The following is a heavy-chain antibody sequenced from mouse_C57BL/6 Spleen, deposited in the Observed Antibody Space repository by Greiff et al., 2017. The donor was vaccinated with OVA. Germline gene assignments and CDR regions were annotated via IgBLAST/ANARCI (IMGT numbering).Heavy chain of an antibody. D-gene: IGHD3-2*02. CDR2: IDPNSGGT. Sequence: QVHVKQPGAELVKPGASVKLSCKASGYTFTSYWMHWVKQRPGRGLEWIGRIDPNSGGTKYNEKIKSKATLTVDKPSSTAYMQLSSLTSEDSAVYYCAPTAQATYYFDYWGQGTTLTVSS. V-gene: IGHV1-72*01. J-gene: IGHJ2*01. CDR3: APTAQATYYFDY. CDR1: GYTFTSYW.